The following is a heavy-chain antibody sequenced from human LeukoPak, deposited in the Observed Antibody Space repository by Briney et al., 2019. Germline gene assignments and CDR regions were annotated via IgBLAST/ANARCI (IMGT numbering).Heavy chain of an antibody. CDR2: INSDGSST. D-gene: IGHD3-16*01. Sequence: QPEGSVRLSCAASGFTFSSYWMHWVRQAPGKGLVWVSRINSDGSSTSYADSVKGRFTISRDNAKNTLYLQMNSLRAEDTAVYYCARGLALEAFDIWGQGTMVTVSS. CDR3: ARGLALEAFDI. V-gene: IGHV3-74*01. CDR1: GFTFSSYW. J-gene: IGHJ3*02.